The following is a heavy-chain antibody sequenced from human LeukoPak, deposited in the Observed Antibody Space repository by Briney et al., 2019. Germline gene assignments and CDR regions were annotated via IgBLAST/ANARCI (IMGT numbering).Heavy chain of an antibody. CDR1: GFTFSSYA. Sequence: GGSLRLSRAAPGFTFSSYAMSWVRQAPGKGLEWVSAISGSGGSTYYADSVKGRFTISRDNSKNTLYLQMNSLRAEDTAVYYCAKDSRGYSGYDLVVWGQGTLVTVSS. J-gene: IGHJ4*02. V-gene: IGHV3-23*01. CDR2: ISGSGGST. CDR3: AKDSRGYSGYDLVV. D-gene: IGHD5-12*01.